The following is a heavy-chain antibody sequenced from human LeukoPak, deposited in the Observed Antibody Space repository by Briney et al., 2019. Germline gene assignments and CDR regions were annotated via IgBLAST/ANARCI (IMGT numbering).Heavy chain of an antibody. V-gene: IGHV3-23*01. D-gene: IGHD6-13*01. CDR2: ISGSGGST. J-gene: IGHJ4*02. CDR1: GFTFSSYA. CDR3: AKDGFGSSWHYYFDY. Sequence: GGSLRLSCAASGFTFSSYAMSWVRQAPGKWLEWVSAISGSGGSTYYADSVKGRFTISRDNSKNTLYLQMNSLRAEDTAVYYYAKDGFGSSWHYYFDYWGEGTLVTVSS.